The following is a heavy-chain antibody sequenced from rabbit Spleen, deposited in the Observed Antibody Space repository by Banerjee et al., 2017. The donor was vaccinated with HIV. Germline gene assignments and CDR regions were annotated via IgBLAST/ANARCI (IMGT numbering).Heavy chain of an antibody. D-gene: IGHD1-1*01. CDR3: ARDTSSSFSSYGMDL. V-gene: IGHV1S40*01. J-gene: IGHJ6*01. Sequence: QSLEESGGGPVQPEGSLALTCKASGFSFSSSDYICWVRQAPGKGLEWISCIAGSSSGFTYSATWAKGRFTISKASSTTVTLQMTTLTAVDTATYFCARDTSSSFSSYGMDLWGQGTLVTVS. CDR1: GFSFSSSDY. CDR2: IAGSSSGFT.